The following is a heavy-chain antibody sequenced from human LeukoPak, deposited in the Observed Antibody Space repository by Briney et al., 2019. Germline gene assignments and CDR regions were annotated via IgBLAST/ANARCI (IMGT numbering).Heavy chain of an antibody. CDR1: IDSLSSYY. CDR2: IYVNGFT. D-gene: IGHD1-26*01. J-gene: IGHJ4*02. V-gene: IGHV4-4*07. CDR3: AGGGTQSLVVFDY. Sequence: SETLSLTCSVSIDSLSSYYWSWIRQSAGKGLEWIGRIYVNGFTDYNPSLRGRVTMSIDTSNKRFSMKLSSVTAADTAVYFCAGGGTQSLVVFDYWGQGNRATVSS.